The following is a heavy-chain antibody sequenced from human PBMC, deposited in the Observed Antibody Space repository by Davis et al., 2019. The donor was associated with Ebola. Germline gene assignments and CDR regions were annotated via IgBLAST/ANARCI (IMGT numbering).Heavy chain of an antibody. D-gene: IGHD5-12*01. CDR3: TTPGGQDSGYDVFDI. J-gene: IGHJ3*02. CDR1: GYTFTSYY. Sequence: ASVTVSCKAYGYTFTSYYMHWMRQAPGQGPEWMGIINPSGGNTIYAQKFQGRVTVTRDTSTTTVYMDLSSLRSEDTALYYCTTPGGQDSGYDVFDIWGQGTMVTVSS. V-gene: IGHV1-46*03. CDR2: INPSGGNT.